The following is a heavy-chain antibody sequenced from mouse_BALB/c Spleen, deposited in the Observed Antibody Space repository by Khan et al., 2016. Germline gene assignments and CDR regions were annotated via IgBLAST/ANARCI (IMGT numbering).Heavy chain of an antibody. V-gene: IGHV5-17*02. CDR2: ITSGSTNI. CDR1: GFTFSGFG. Sequence: EVELVESGGDLVQPGGSRKLSCAASGFTFSGFGMHWVRQAPEKGLEWVAYITSGSTNIYYADTVKGRFTISRDNPKNTLFLQMTSLRSEDTAMYYGARMGGSYAMDYWGHGTSVTVSS. CDR3: ARMGGSYAMDY. J-gene: IGHJ4*01.